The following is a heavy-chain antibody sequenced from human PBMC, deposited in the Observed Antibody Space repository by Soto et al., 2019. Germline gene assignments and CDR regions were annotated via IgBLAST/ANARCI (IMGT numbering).Heavy chain of an antibody. CDR3: AKDQHAVAHDY. Sequence: EVQLLDSGGGLVQPGGSLRLSCAASGFTFSNYAMSWVRQAPGKELEWVSSISSSGGSTDYADSVKGRFTISRDNSQNTRNLQMNSLRAEDTAIYFRAKDQHAVAHDYWGPGTLVTVSS. V-gene: IGHV3-23*01. CDR1: GFTFSNYA. J-gene: IGHJ4*02. CDR2: ISSSGGST. D-gene: IGHD6-19*01.